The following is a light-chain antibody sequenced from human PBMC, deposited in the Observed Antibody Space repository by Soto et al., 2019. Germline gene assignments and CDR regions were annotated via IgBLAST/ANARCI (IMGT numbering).Light chain of an antibody. V-gene: IGKV1-39*01. Sequence: DIQRTHSPSSLSASVVYRVTITCLASQSISSYLNWYQQKPGKAPKLLIYAASSLQSGVPSRFSGSGSGTDFTLTISSLQPEDFATYYCQQSYSTPKTFGQGTTVDIK. CDR3: QQSYSTPKT. J-gene: IGKJ1*01. CDR1: QSISSY. CDR2: AAS.